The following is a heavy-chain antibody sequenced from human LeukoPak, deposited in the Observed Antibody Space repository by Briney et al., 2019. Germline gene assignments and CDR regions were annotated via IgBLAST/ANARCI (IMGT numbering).Heavy chain of an antibody. Sequence: GGSLRLSCAASGFTFSSAWMSWVRQAPGKGLEWVSTLSAGGGSTYNADSVKGRFTISRDNSKNTLYLQMNSLRAEDTAVYYCAKDGAYCGGDCYSFIDYWGQGTLVTVSS. CDR1: GFTFSSAW. J-gene: IGHJ4*02. D-gene: IGHD2-21*02. V-gene: IGHV3-23*01. CDR2: LSAGGGST. CDR3: AKDGAYCGGDCYSFIDY.